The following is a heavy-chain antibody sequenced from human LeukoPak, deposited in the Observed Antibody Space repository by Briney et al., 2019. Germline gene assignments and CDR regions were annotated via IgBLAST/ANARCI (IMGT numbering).Heavy chain of an antibody. CDR2: ISWNSGSI. Sequence: PGGSLRLSCAASGFTFDDYAMHRVRRAPGKGLEWVSGISWNSGSIGYADSVKGRFTISRDNAKNSLYLQMNSLRAEDTALYYCAQGLRNYYDSSGYRSWGQGTLVTVSS. J-gene: IGHJ5*02. CDR3: AQGLRNYYDSSGYRS. D-gene: IGHD3-22*01. V-gene: IGHV3-9*01. CDR1: GFTFDDYA.